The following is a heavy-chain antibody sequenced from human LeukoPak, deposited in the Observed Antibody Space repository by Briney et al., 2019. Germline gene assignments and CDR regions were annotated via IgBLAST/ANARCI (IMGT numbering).Heavy chain of an antibody. Sequence: PGGSLRLSCAASGFTFSNYGMYWVRQAPGKGLEWVAVISYDGSNKYYVDAVKGRFTISRDNSKNTLYVQMNGLRTEDTAVYYCAKGRENYYDSSDNFDYWGQGTLVTVSS. CDR1: GFTFSNYG. V-gene: IGHV3-30*18. CDR3: AKGRENYYDSSDNFDY. D-gene: IGHD3-22*01. J-gene: IGHJ4*02. CDR2: ISYDGSNK.